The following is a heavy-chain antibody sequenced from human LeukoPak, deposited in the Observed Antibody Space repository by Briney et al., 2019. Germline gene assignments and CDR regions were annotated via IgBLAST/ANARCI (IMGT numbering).Heavy chain of an antibody. Sequence: PSETLSLTCTVSGGSISSSSYYWGWIRQPPGKGLEWIGSIYYSGSTYYNPSLKSRVTISVDTSKNQFSLKLSSVTAADTAVYYCARYTYYYDSSGYPGLWGQGTLVTVSS. V-gene: IGHV4-39*01. CDR1: GGSISSSSYY. CDR3: ARYTYYYDSSGYPGL. CDR2: IYYSGST. J-gene: IGHJ4*02. D-gene: IGHD3-22*01.